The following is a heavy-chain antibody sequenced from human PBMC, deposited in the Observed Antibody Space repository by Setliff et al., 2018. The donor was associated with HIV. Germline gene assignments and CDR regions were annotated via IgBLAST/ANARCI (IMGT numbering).Heavy chain of an antibody. D-gene: IGHD6-19*01. CDR1: GGSFSGFY. J-gene: IGHJ4*02. CDR3: ARGPPGSSIGWYVGY. CDR2: INHSGST. V-gene: IGHV4-34*01. Sequence: PSETLSLTCAVYGGSFSGFYWNWIRQPPGKGLEWIGEINHSGSTNYNPSLKSRVTISVDTSKNQISLRLSSVIAADTAVYYCARGPPGSSIGWYVGYWGQGTLVTVSS.